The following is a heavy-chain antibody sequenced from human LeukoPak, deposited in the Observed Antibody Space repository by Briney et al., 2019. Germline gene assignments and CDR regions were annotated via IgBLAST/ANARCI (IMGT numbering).Heavy chain of an antibody. CDR3: AKYSYGSGTSFDP. Sequence: GGSLRLSCEASGFTFSDYWMSWVRQAPGKGLEWVANIRTDGSEKYYVDSVKGRFTISRDNAKNSLYLQMSSLRAEDTAVYFCAKYSYGSGTSFDPWGQGTLVTVSS. V-gene: IGHV3-7*03. CDR2: IRTDGSEK. J-gene: IGHJ5*01. CDR1: GFTFSDYW. D-gene: IGHD3-10*01.